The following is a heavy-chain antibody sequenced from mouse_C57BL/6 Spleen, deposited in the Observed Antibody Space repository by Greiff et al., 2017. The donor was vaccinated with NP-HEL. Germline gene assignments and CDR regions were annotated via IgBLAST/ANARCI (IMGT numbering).Heavy chain of an antibody. V-gene: IGHV3-6*01. CDR3: ARENYYSNYPFV. CDR1: GYSITSGYY. D-gene: IGHD2-5*01. CDR2: ISYDGSN. Sequence: EVQLQQSGPGLVKPSQSLSLTCSVTGYSITSGYYWNWIRQFPGNKLEWMGYISYDGSNNYNPSLKNRISITRDTSKNQFFLKLNSVTTEDTATYYCARENYYSNYPFVWGTGTTVTVSS. J-gene: IGHJ1*03.